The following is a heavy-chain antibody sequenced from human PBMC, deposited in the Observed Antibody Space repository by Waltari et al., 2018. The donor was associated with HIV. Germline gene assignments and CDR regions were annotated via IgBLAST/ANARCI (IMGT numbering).Heavy chain of an antibody. CDR1: GFRFRSYT. CDR3: ARNQYCSGGSCRDAFDI. D-gene: IGHD2-15*01. CDR2: LSRRSDLT. Sequence: QLVESGGDLVRPGASLRLSCTASGFRFRSYTMKLFRRAPGKGLEWVSSLSRRSDLTFYTDSLKGRFTISRDNSKNSLFLQMNNLRVDDTAVYYCARNQYCSGGSCRDAFDIWGQGTTVSVSS. V-gene: IGHV3-21*02. J-gene: IGHJ3*02.